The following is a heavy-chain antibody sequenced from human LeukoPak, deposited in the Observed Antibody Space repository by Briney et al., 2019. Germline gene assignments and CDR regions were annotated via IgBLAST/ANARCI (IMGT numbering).Heavy chain of an antibody. Sequence: ASVKVSCKASGGTFSSYAISWVRQAPGQGLEWMGRIIPILGIANYAQKFQGRVTITADKSTSTAYMELSSLRSEDTAVYYCARVWRSSGGSPAAFDIWGQGTMVTVSS. V-gene: IGHV1-69*04. CDR3: ARVWRSSGGSPAAFDI. J-gene: IGHJ3*02. CDR1: GGTFSSYA. CDR2: IIPILGIA. D-gene: IGHD2-15*01.